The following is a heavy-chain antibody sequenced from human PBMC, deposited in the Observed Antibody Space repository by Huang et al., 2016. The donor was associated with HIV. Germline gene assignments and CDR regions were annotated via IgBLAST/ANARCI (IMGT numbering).Heavy chain of an antibody. J-gene: IGHJ6*03. D-gene: IGHD3-9*01. Sequence: QVHLVQSGAEVKKPGSSVRVSCTASGGSFKISGISWVRQAPGQGLGWLGGILPMVWRANYGQKRSDRVTMTARESTTTVYMDLTSLRPEDTAVYYCASGASYEIWTPYYSGWHYSMDVWGEGTTVTVSS. V-gene: IGHV1-69*13. CDR2: ILPMVWRA. CDR1: GGSFKISG. CDR3: ASGASYEIWTPYYSGWHYSMDV.